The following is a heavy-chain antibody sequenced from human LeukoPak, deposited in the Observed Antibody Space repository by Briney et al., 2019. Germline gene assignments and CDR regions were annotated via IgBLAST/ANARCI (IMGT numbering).Heavy chain of an antibody. J-gene: IGHJ3*02. D-gene: IGHD3-22*01. CDR3: ATDYYDSRGGRGYAFDI. V-gene: IGHV1-46*01. CDR1: GYTFTSYW. CDR2: INPSGGST. Sequence: ASVKVSCKASGYTFTSYWMHWVGQAPGQGREWMGIINPSGGSTSYAQKFQGRVTMTRDTSTSTVYMELSSLRSEDTAVYYCATDYYDSRGGRGYAFDIWGQGTMVTVSS.